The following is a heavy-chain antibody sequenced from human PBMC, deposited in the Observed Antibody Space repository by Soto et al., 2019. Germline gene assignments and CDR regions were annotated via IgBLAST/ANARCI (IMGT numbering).Heavy chain of an antibody. D-gene: IGHD3-3*01. V-gene: IGHV1-2*02. J-gene: IGHJ5*02. CDR2: INPNSGGT. Sequence: ASVKVSCKASGYTFTGYYIHWVRQAPGQGLEWMGWINPNSGGTNYARKFQGRVTMTRDTSISTAYMELSRLRSDDTAVYYCARGSGDFWSGYYLRNNWFDPWGQGIMVTVYS. CDR3: ARGSGDFWSGYYLRNNWFDP. CDR1: GYTFTGYY.